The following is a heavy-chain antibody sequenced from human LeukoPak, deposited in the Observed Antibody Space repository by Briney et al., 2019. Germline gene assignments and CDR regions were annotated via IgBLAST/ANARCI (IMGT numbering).Heavy chain of an antibody. CDR3: AKEVSANFDH. CDR2: ISYDGNIK. V-gene: IGHV3-30*18. J-gene: IGHJ4*02. Sequence: GGSLRLSCAASGFTFSSYGIHWVRQAPGKGLEWVAVISYDGNIKNYADSVKGRFTVSRDNPKNTLYLQMNSLRAEDTAVYYCAKEVSANFDHWGQGTLVTVSS. CDR1: GFTFSSYG. D-gene: IGHD2-21*02.